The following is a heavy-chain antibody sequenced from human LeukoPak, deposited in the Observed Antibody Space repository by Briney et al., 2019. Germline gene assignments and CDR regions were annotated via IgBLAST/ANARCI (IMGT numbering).Heavy chain of an antibody. CDR1: GFAFSNYA. CDR2: ITGSGGNT. Sequence: GGSLRLSCAASGFAFSNYAMSWVRQAPGKGLEWVSAITGSGGNTYYADSVKGRFTISRDNSKNTLYLQMNSLRDEDTAVYYCAKWGDFDVLTGYYVPDFWGQGTLVAVSS. D-gene: IGHD3-9*01. CDR3: AKWGDFDVLTGYYVPDF. J-gene: IGHJ4*02. V-gene: IGHV3-23*01.